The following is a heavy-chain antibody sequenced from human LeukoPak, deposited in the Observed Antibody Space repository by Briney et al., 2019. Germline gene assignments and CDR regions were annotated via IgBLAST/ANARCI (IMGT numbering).Heavy chain of an antibody. CDR3: ARDLSYYYGSGSGGDY. J-gene: IGHJ4*02. D-gene: IGHD3-10*01. Sequence: SETLSLTCAVSGGSISSSNWWSWVRQPPRKGLEWIGEIYHSGSTNYNPSLKSRVTISVDKSKNQFSLKLSSVTAADTAVYYCARDLSYYYGSGSGGDYWGQGTLVTVSS. V-gene: IGHV4-4*02. CDR2: IYHSGST. CDR1: GGSISSSNW.